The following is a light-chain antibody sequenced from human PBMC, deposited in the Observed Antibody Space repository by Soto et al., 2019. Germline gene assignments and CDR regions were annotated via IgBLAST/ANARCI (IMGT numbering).Light chain of an antibody. V-gene: IGLV2-14*01. J-gene: IGLJ1*01. CDR2: DVS. CDR1: SSDVGGYNY. Sequence: SALTQPASVSGSPGQSITISCTGTSSDVGGYNYVSWYQRHPGKAPKLMIYDVSNRPSGVSNRFSGSKSGNTASLTISGLQAEDEADYYCSSYTSSSTYVFGTGTQLTVL. CDR3: SSYTSSSTYV.